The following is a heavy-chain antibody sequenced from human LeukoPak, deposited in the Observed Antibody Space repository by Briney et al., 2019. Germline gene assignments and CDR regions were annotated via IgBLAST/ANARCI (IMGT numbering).Heavy chain of an antibody. Sequence: GESLKISCKGSGYSFTSYRIGWVRQMPGKGLEWMGIIYPGDSDTRYGPSFQGQVTISADKSISTAYLQWSSLKASDTAMYYCARLWSSSWYVGDYWGQGTLVTVSS. D-gene: IGHD6-13*01. V-gene: IGHV5-51*01. CDR2: IYPGDSDT. CDR3: ARLWSSSWYVGDY. J-gene: IGHJ4*02. CDR1: GYSFTSYR.